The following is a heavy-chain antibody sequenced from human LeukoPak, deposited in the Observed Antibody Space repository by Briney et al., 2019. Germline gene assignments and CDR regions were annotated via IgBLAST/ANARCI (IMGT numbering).Heavy chain of an antibody. Sequence: AGGSLRLSCAASGFTFSSFEMNWVRQAPGKGLEWVSYISSSGSTIYYADSVKGRFTISRDNAKNSLYLQMNSLRAEDTAVYYCARGVSAVAGYVDYWGQGTLVTVSS. J-gene: IGHJ4*02. D-gene: IGHD6-19*01. V-gene: IGHV3-48*03. CDR1: GFTFSSFE. CDR3: ARGVSAVAGYVDY. CDR2: ISSSGSTI.